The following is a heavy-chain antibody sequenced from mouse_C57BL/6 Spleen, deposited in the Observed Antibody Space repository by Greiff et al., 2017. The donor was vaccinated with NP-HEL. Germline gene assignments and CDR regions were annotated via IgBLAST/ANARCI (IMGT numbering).Heavy chain of an antibody. CDR1: GFTFSSYA. D-gene: IGHD1-1*01. J-gene: IGHJ2*01. CDR3: ARSYGSCYVGYFDY. Sequence: EVQLVESGGGLVKPGGSLKLSCAASGFTFSSYAMSWVRQTPEKRLEWVATISDGGSYTYYPDNVKGRFTISRDNAKTNRYLQMSHLKSEDTALYYCARSYGSCYVGYFDYWGQGTTLTVSS. CDR2: ISDGGSYT. V-gene: IGHV5-4*01.